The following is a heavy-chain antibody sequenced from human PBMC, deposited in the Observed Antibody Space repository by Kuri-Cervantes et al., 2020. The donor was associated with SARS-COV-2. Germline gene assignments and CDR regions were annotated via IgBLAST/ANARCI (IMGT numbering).Heavy chain of an antibody. CDR2: FDPEDGET. CDR3: ATSPVVVVGGWFDP. J-gene: IGHJ5*02. V-gene: IGHV1-24*01. CDR1: GYTLTELS. Sequence: ASVKVSCKVSGYTLTELSMHWVRQAPGKGLEWMGGFDPEDGETIYAQKFQGRVTMTEDTSTDTAYTELSSLRSEDTAVYYCATSPVVVVGGWFDPWGQGTLVTVSS. D-gene: IGHD2-15*01.